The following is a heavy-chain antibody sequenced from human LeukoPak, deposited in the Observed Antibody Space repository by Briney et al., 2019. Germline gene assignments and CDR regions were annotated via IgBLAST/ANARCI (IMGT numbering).Heavy chain of an antibody. CDR2: FYYSGST. Sequence: SETLSLTCTVSGGSISSYYWSWIRQPPGKGLEWIGFFYYSGSTNYNPSLKSRVTISVDTSKNQFSLKLSSVTAADTAVYYCARGGYCGGDCYFYYWGQGTLVTVSS. J-gene: IGHJ4*02. CDR1: GGSISSYY. CDR3: ARGGYCGGDCYFYY. D-gene: IGHD2-21*02. V-gene: IGHV4-59*08.